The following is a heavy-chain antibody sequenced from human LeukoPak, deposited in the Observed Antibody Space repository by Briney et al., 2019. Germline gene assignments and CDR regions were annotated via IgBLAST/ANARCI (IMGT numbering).Heavy chain of an antibody. CDR3: ARPTTVTTGWGFDY. CDR1: GGSISSSSYY. Sequence: PSETLSLTCTVSGGSISSSSYYWGWIRQPPGKGLEWIGSIYYSGSTYYNPSLKSRVTISVDTSKNQFSLKLSSVTAADTAVYYCARPTTVTTGWGFDYWGQGTLVTVSS. CDR2: IYYSGST. D-gene: IGHD4-17*01. V-gene: IGHV4-39*01. J-gene: IGHJ4*02.